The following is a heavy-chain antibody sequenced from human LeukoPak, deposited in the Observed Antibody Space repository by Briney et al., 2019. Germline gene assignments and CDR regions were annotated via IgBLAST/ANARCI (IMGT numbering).Heavy chain of an antibody. D-gene: IGHD5-24*01. CDR1: GYSFTKYW. Sequence: GESLKISCKASGYSFTKYWIGWVRQMPGKGLEWMGIIYPGDSDTRYSPSFQGQVTISADKSISTAYLQWSSLEASDTAIYYCARVLQMATFSGAQAHWGQGTLATVSS. V-gene: IGHV5-51*01. CDR2: IYPGDSDT. CDR3: ARVLQMATFSGAQAH. J-gene: IGHJ4*02.